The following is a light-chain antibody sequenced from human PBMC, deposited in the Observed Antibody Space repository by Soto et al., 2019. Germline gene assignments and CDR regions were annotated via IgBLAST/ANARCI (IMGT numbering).Light chain of an antibody. V-gene: IGLV2-14*01. CDR3: SSFTVHTTPVV. CDR1: SGYVGNFNY. J-gene: IGLJ2*01. Sequence: QSALTQPASVSGSPGQSITISCTGTSGYVGNFNYVSWYQQVPGKAPTLLIYEVTNRPSGVSSRFSGSKSGNTASLTISDLQAEDEADYYCSSFTVHTTPVVFGGGTKLTVL. CDR2: EVT.